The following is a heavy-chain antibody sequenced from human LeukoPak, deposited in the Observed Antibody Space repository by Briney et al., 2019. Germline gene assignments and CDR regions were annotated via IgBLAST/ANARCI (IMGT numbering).Heavy chain of an antibody. D-gene: IGHD6-13*01. CDR2: IYSGGST. J-gene: IGHJ4*02. V-gene: IGHV3-66*01. CDR1: GFTVSSNY. Sequence: GGSLRLSCAASGFTVSSNYMSWVRQAPGKGLEWASVIYSGGSTYYADSVKGRFTISRDNSKNTLYLQMNSLRAEDTAVYYCASAGGYSSSWYSFDYWGQGTLVTVSS. CDR3: ASAGGYSSSWYSFDY.